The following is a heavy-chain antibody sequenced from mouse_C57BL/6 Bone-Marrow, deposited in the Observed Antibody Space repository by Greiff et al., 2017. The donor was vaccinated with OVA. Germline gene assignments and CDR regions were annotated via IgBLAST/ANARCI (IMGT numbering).Heavy chain of an antibody. Sequence: LQESGAELVKPGASVKISCKASGYSFTDYNMNWVKQSNGKSLEWIGVINPNSGTTSYNQKFKGKATLTVDQSSSTAYMQLNSLTSEDSAVYYCARPSYYYGRGFDYWGQGTTLTVSS. D-gene: IGHD1-1*01. CDR3: ARPSYYYGRGFDY. J-gene: IGHJ2*01. V-gene: IGHV1-39*01. CDR2: INPNSGTT. CDR1: GYSFTDYN.